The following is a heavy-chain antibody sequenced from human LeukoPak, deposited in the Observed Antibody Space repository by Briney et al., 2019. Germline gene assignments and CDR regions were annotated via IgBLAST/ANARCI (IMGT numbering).Heavy chain of an antibody. CDR2: INSDGYST. CDR1: GVAFSSYW. J-gene: IGHJ4*02. CDR3: ARLLSPASFDC. D-gene: IGHD3-10*01. Sequence: GGSLRLSCAASGVAFSSYWMHWVRQAPGKGLVWVSRINSDGYSTNSADSVKGRFTISRDNTKNTLYLQMNSLRAEDTAMYYCARLLSPASFDCWGQGTLVTVSS. V-gene: IGHV3-74*01.